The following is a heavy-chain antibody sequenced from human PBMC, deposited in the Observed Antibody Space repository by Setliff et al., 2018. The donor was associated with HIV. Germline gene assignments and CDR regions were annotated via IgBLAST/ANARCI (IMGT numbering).Heavy chain of an antibody. V-gene: IGHV4-30-4*08. CDR3: VRDDYVYNGKGFDY. CDR1: GGSISSDDYY. CDR2: ITYSGSA. J-gene: IGHJ4*02. D-gene: IGHD3-16*01. Sequence: TLSLTCPVSGGSISSDDYYWNWIRQPPGKGLEWIGYITYSGSAYYNPSLKSRVTISIDTSNNQISLRLSSVTAADTAMYYCVRDDYVYNGKGFDYRGPGTRVT.